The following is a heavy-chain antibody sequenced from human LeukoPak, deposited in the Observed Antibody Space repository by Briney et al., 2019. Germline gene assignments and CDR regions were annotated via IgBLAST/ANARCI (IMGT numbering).Heavy chain of an antibody. CDR2: IHPSGST. CDR3: ARGPPPDFDY. V-gene: IGHV4-4*07. Sequence: SETLSLTCTVSGDSISSCYWSWIRQPAGKGLEWIGRIHPSGSTNYNPSLKSRVTLSVDTSKNQFSLKLNSVTAADTAVYYCARGPPPDFDYWGRGTLVTVSS. J-gene: IGHJ4*02. CDR1: GDSISSCY.